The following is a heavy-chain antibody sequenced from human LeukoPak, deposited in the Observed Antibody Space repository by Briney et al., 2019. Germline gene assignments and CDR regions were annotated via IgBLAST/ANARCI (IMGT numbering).Heavy chain of an antibody. CDR1: GFIFSNHA. CDR2: ISYDGSNK. CDR3: AKDLSGSFSVDY. D-gene: IGHD1-26*01. Sequence: QPGGSLRLSCAASGFIFSNHAMHWVRQAPGKGLEWVTVISYDGSNKYYADSVKGRFTISRDNSKNTLFLQMNSLRPEDTAVYYCAKDLSGSFSVDYWGQGTLVTVSS. J-gene: IGHJ4*02. V-gene: IGHV3-30-3*01.